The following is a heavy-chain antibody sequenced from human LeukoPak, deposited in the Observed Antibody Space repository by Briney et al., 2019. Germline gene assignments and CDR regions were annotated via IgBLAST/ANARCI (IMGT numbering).Heavy chain of an antibody. CDR3: ARGITVIRGVLLDF. V-gene: IGHV3-48*01. J-gene: IGHJ4*02. CDR2: ISSSGSMI. Sequence: PGGSLRLSCAASEFTFDNFAMNWVRQAPGQGLEWLSYISSSGSMIYYADSVKGRFTISRDNANNSLYLQMSSLRAEDTGVYYCARGITVIRGVLLDFWGQGTLVTVAS. CDR1: EFTFDNFA. D-gene: IGHD3-10*01.